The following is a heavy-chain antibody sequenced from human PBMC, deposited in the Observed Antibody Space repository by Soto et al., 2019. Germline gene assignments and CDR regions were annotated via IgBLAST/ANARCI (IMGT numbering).Heavy chain of an antibody. CDR3: ASSKGGSYFDY. D-gene: IGHD1-26*01. CDR2: TYYSGST. V-gene: IGHV4-30-4*01. Sequence: TLSLTFTVSGGSISSGDYYWSFIRQPPGKGLEWIGYTYYSGSTYYNPSLKSRVTISVDTSKNQFSLKLRSVTAADTAVYYCASSKGGSYFDYWGQGTLVTVSS. CDR1: GGSISSGDYY. J-gene: IGHJ4*02.